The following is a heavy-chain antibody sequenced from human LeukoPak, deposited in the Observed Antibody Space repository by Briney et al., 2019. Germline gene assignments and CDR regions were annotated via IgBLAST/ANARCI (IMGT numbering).Heavy chain of an antibody. CDR2: INHSGST. D-gene: IGHD3-10*01. V-gene: IGHV4-34*01. J-gene: IGHJ4*02. CDR3: ARGVGSTEDY. CDR1: GGSFSGYY. Sequence: SETLSLTCAVYGGSFSGYYWSWIRQPPGKGLEWIGEINHSGSTNYNPSLKSRVTISVDTSKNQFSLKLSSVTAADTALYYCARGVGSTEDYWGQGTLVTVSS.